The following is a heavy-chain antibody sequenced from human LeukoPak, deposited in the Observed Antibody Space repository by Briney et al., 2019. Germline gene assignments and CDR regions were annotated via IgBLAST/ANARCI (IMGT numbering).Heavy chain of an antibody. CDR2: INHSGST. J-gene: IGHJ4*02. Sequence: PSETLSLTCAVYGGFFGGYYWSWIRPPPGKGLEWIGEINHSGSTNYNPSLKSRVTISRDTSKNEFSLKLSSVTAADTAVYYCARDSRRDGYNLDYWGRGTLVTVSS. CDR1: GGFFGGYY. CDR3: ARDSRRDGYNLDY. D-gene: IGHD5-24*01. V-gene: IGHV4-34*01.